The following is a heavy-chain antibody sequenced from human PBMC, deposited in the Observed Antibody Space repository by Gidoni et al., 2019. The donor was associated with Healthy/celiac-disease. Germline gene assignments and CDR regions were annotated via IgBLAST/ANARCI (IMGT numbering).Heavy chain of an antibody. CDR2: ISSSSSYT. D-gene: IGHD3-16*02. CDR3: ARADYDYVWGSYRPYYFDY. Sequence: QVQLVESGGGLVKPGGSLRLSCAASGFTFSDYYMSWIRQAPGKGLEWVSYISSSSSYTNYADSVKGRFTISRDNAKNSLYLQMNSLRAEDTAVYYCARADYDYVWGSYRPYYFDYWGQGTLVTVSS. V-gene: IGHV3-11*06. J-gene: IGHJ4*02. CDR1: GFTFSDYY.